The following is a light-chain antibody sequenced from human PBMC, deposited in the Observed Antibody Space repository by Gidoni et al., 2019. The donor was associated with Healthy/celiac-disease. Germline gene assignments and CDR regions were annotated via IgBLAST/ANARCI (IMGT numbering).Light chain of an antibody. Sequence: DIQITQSPSSLPASVGDRVTITCQASQDISNYLNWYQQKPGKAPKLLIYDASNLETGVPSRCSGSGSGTDFTFTISSLQPEDIATYYCQQYDNLPRTFGQGTKLEIK. J-gene: IGKJ2*02. CDR3: QQYDNLPRT. CDR2: DAS. CDR1: QDISNY. V-gene: IGKV1-33*01.